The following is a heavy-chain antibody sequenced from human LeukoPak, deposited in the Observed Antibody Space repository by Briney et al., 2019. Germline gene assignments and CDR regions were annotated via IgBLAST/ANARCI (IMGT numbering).Heavy chain of an antibody. J-gene: IGHJ6*02. D-gene: IGHD3-9*01. Sequence: SVKVSCKASGGTFSSYAISWVRQAPGQGLEWMGRIIPILGIANYAQKFQGRVTMTRNTSISTAYMELSSLRSEDTAVYYCARASQYFDWLLIQYYYYGMDVWGQGTTVTVSS. CDR1: GGTFSSYA. CDR3: ARASQYFDWLLIQYYYYGMDV. V-gene: IGHV1-69*04. CDR2: IIPILGIA.